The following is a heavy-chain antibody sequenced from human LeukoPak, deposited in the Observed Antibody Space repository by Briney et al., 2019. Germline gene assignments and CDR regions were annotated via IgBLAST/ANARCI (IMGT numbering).Heavy chain of an antibody. J-gene: IGHJ5*02. CDR2: INHSGST. CDR3: AREGWGSTTVTIYPNWFDP. Sequence: PPETLSLTCAVYGGSFSGYYWSWIRQPPGKGLEWIGEINHSGSTNYNPSLKSRVTISVDTSKNQFSLKLSSVTAADTAVYYCAREGWGSTTVTIYPNWFDPWGQGTLVTVSS. CDR1: GGSFSGYY. D-gene: IGHD4-17*01. V-gene: IGHV4-34*01.